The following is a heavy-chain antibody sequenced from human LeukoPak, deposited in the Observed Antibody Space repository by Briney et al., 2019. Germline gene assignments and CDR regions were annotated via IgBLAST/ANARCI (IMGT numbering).Heavy chain of an antibody. Sequence: GASVKVSCKASGYIFTDYFLHWLRQAPGQGPEWIGRINCNSGGTMYAQNLQGRVTITRVTSITTAYMELSGLTSDDTAVYYCARDLSSTSNWEFDFWGRGTLVTVSS. CDR2: INCNSGGT. V-gene: IGHV1-2*06. J-gene: IGHJ4*02. D-gene: IGHD1-1*01. CDR3: ARDLSSTSNWEFDF. CDR1: GYIFTDYF.